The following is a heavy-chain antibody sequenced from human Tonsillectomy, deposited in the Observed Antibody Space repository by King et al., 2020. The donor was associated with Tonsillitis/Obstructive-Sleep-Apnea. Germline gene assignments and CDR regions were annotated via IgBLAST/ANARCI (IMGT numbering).Heavy chain of an antibody. V-gene: IGHV3-30*18. CDR2: ISYDGSNK. CDR1: GFTFSSYG. CDR3: AKDVVTGTLYYGMDV. D-gene: IGHD1-7*01. J-gene: IGHJ6*02. Sequence: QLVQSGGGVVQPGRSLRLSCAASGFTFSSYGMHWVRQAPGKGLEWVAVISYDGSNKYYADYVKGRFTISRDNSKNTLYLQMNSLRAEDTAVYYCAKDVVTGTLYYGMDVWGQGTTVTVSS.